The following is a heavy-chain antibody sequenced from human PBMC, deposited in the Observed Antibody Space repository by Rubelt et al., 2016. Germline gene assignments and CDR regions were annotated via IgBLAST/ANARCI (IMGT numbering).Heavy chain of an antibody. D-gene: IGHD3-10*01. Sequence: EVQLVESGGGLVQPGGSLRLSCAASGFTFSTYWMHWVRQAPGRGLVWVSRLNSDGGHTIYADSVKGRFTISRDNAKNSLYLQMNGRGVEDTAWYYCAKDMTVMVRGAKGYGMDVWGQGTTVIVSS. CDR1: GFTFSTYW. V-gene: IGHV3-74*01. CDR3: AKDMTVMVRGAKGYGMDV. CDR2: LNSDGGHT. J-gene: IGHJ6*02.